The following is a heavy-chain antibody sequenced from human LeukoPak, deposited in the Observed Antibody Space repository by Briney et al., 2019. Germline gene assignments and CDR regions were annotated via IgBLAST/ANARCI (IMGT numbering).Heavy chain of an antibody. D-gene: IGHD3-3*01. J-gene: IGHJ4*02. Sequence: PSETLSLTCSVSSYSISRGYYWGWIRQSPGKGLEWIGNIYQSGSISYNPSLKSRVTISLDMSKNQFSLKLSSVTAADTAVYYCVRERPIRFLEQIDYWGQGTLVTVSS. V-gene: IGHV4-38-2*02. CDR1: SYSISRGYY. CDR3: VRERPIRFLEQIDY. CDR2: IYQSGSI.